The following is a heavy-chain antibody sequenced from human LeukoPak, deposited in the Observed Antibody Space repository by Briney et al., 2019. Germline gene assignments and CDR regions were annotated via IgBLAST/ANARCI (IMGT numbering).Heavy chain of an antibody. CDR3: ARAPHYSNYGPYYYGMDV. Sequence: GGSLRLSCAASGFTFSNYAMSWVRQAPGKGLEWVSTISNSGDATYYADSVKGRFTISRDNAKNSLYLQMNSLRAEDTAVYYCARAPHYSNYGPYYYGMDVWGQGTTVTVSS. CDR2: ISNSGDAT. CDR1: GFTFSNYA. J-gene: IGHJ6*02. V-gene: IGHV3-21*01. D-gene: IGHD4-11*01.